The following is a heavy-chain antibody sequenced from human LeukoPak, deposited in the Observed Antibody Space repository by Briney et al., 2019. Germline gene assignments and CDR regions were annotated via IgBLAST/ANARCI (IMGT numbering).Heavy chain of an antibody. CDR1: GNSFNSYW. Sequence: GESLKISCKGYGNSFNSYWIGWVRQMPGKGLEWMGVVYPGDSETRYSPSFQGQVTISADKSISTAYLQWSSLRASDTAMYYCARFSGSGWSIYYFDYWGQGTLVTVSS. V-gene: IGHV5-51*01. CDR2: VYPGDSET. D-gene: IGHD6-19*01. CDR3: ARFSGSGWSIYYFDY. J-gene: IGHJ4*02.